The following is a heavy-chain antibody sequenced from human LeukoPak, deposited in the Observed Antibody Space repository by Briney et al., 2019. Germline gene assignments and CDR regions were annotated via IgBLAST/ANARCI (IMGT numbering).Heavy chain of an antibody. CDR1: GGSFRGYY. V-gene: IGHV4-34*01. CDR2: INHSGST. CDR3: SSLTSLGYYFDY. D-gene: IGHD3-16*02. Sequence: SETLSLTCAVYGGSFRGYYWSWIRQPPGKGLEWIGEINHSGSTNYNPSLKSPVTISVDTSKSQSSLKLSSVTAADTAVYYCSSLTSLGYYFDYWGQGTLVTVSS. J-gene: IGHJ4*02.